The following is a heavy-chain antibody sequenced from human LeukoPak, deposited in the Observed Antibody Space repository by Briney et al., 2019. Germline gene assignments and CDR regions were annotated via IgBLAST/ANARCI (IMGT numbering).Heavy chain of an antibody. CDR3: ARGWYSYVFDY. CDR2: ISSSSYI. J-gene: IGHJ4*02. CDR1: GFTFSSYS. D-gene: IGHD5-18*01. Sequence: PGGSLRLSCAASGFTFSSYSMNWVRQAPGKGLEWVSSISSSSYIYYADSVKGRFTISKDNAKNSLYLQMNSLRAEDTAVYYCARGWYSYVFDYWGQGTLVTVSS. V-gene: IGHV3-21*01.